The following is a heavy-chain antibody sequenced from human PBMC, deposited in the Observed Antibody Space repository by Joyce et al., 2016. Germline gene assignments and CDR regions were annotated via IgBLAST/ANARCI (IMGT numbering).Heavy chain of an antibody. D-gene: IGHD2-2*01. CDR1: GFSVSAYS. V-gene: IGHV3-48*01. CDR3: ARDGPPAGPDVDY. Sequence: EVQLVESGGGLAQPGGSLRLTCAAAGFSVSAYSMQWVRQAPGKGLEWISYIGSDIYYADSVKGRVTVARDYGQNSLFLEMNSLRAEDTAVYYCARDGPPAGPDVDYWGQGTLVIVSS. J-gene: IGHJ4*02. CDR2: IGSDI.